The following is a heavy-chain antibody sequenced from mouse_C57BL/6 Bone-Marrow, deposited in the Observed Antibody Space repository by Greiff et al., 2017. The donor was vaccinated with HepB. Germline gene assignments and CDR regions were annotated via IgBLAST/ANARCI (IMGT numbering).Heavy chain of an antibody. J-gene: IGHJ1*03. D-gene: IGHD1-1*01. CDR2: IDPENGDT. CDR3: TTNGRFDRYFDV. V-gene: IGHV14-4*01. CDR1: GFNIKDYY. Sequence: VQLKESGAELVRPGASVKLSCTASGFNIKDYYMHWVKQRPEQGLEWIGWIDPENGDTEYASKFQGKATITADTSSNTAYLQLSSLTSEDTAVYYCTTNGRFDRYFDVWGTGTTVTVSS.